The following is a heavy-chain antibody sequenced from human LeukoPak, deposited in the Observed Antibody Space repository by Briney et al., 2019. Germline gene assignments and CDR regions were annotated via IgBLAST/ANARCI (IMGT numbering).Heavy chain of an antibody. V-gene: IGHV3-74*01. D-gene: IGHD3-10*01. J-gene: IGHJ4*02. CDR3: ARGSHYDSGSYYQDY. CDR2: IKYDASST. Sequence: PGGSLRLSCADSGFTFSSHWMHWVRQAPGKGLVWVSRIKYDASSTSYADSVKGRFTISRDNAKNSLYLQMNSLRAEDTAVYYCARGSHYDSGSYYQDYWGQGTLVTVSS. CDR1: GFTFSSHW.